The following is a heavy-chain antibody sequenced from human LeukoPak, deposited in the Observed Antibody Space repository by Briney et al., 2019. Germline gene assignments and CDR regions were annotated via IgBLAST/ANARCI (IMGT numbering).Heavy chain of an antibody. Sequence: GGSLRLSCAASAFSFSSYAMSWVRQAPGKGLEWVSTMSDSGGHTYYADSVKGRFTISRDNSNNTLYLQMNSLSAEDTAVYYCAKVRLGEVGGRGFDDWGQGTLVTVSS. CDR3: AKVRLGEVGGRGFDD. J-gene: IGHJ4*02. CDR1: AFSFSSYA. V-gene: IGHV3-23*01. D-gene: IGHD2-21*01. CDR2: MSDSGGHT.